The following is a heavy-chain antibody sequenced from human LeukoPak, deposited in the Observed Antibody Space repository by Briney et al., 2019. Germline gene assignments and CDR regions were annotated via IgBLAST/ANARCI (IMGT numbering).Heavy chain of an antibody. Sequence: SETLSLTCSVSGGSISSYYWSWIRQPPGRGLEWIGYIYYSGRTSYNPSLKSRVTISIDTSKNQFSLKLSSVTAADTAVYYCARETYDPLYYYYMDVWGKGTTVTISS. D-gene: IGHD5-12*01. V-gene: IGHV4-59*12. CDR2: IYYSGRT. J-gene: IGHJ6*03. CDR3: ARETYDPLYYYYMDV. CDR1: GGSISSYY.